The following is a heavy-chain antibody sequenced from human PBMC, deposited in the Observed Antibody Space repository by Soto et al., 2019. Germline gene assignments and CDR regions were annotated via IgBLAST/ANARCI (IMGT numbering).Heavy chain of an antibody. J-gene: IGHJ6*02. D-gene: IGHD3-3*01. V-gene: IGHV1-18*04. Sequence: ASVKVSCKASGYTFTRHRISSVRQAPGQGLEWMGWISAYNGNTNYAQKLQGRVTMTTDTSTSTAYMELRSLRSDDTAVYYCARIELRFLEWFLYGMDVWGQWTTVTVS. CDR3: ARIELRFLEWFLYGMDV. CDR1: GYTFTRHR. CDR2: ISAYNGNT.